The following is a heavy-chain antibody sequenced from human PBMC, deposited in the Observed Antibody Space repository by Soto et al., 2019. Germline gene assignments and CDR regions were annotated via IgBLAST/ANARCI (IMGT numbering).Heavy chain of an antibody. CDR3: AREIQLWYTVYYYYYMDV. CDR2: INHSGST. J-gene: IGHJ6*03. CDR1: GGSFSGYY. V-gene: IGHV4-34*01. D-gene: IGHD5-18*01. Sequence: SETLSLTCAVYGGSFSGYYWSWIRQPPGKGLEWIGEINHSGSTNYNPSLKSRVTISVDTSKNQFSLKLSSVTAADTAVYYCAREIQLWYTVYYYYYMDVWGKGTTVTVSS.